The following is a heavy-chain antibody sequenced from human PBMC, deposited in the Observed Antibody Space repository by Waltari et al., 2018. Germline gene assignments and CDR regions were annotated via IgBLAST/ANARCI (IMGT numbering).Heavy chain of an antibody. J-gene: IGHJ6*03. CDR3: ARPSTEYYYYYYYMDV. CDR2: ISNSGSTT. CDR1: GFTFGNYE. Sequence: EVQVVESGGGLGQPGGSLRVSWVASGFTFGNYEVNWVRQAPGKGLEWVSYISNSGSTTYYADSVKGRFTISRDNAKNSLYLHMDSLRAEDTAVYYCARPSTEYYYYYYYMDVWGKGTTVTVS. V-gene: IGHV3-48*03.